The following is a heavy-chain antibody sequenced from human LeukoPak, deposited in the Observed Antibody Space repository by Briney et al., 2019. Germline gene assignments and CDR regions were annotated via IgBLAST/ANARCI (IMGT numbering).Heavy chain of an antibody. V-gene: IGHV4-34*01. D-gene: IGHD6-19*01. CDR3: ARVARAVAGKNYYYYMDV. CDR1: GGSFSGYY. Sequence: PSETLSLTCAVYGGSFSGYYWSWIRQPPGKGLEWIGEINHSGSTNYNPSLKSRVTISVDTSKNQFSLKLSSVTAAGTAVYYCARVARAVAGKNYYYYMDVWGKGTTVTISS. CDR2: INHSGST. J-gene: IGHJ6*03.